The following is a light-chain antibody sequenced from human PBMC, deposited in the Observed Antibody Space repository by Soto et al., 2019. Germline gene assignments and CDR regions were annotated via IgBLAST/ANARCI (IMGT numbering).Light chain of an antibody. CDR1: QSVSSSY. J-gene: IGKJ5*01. Sequence: EIVLTQSPGTLSLSPGERATLSCRASQSVSSSYLAWYQQKPGQAPRLLINGASSRATGIPDRFSGSGSGTDFTLTISRLEPEDFAVYYCQQYGTSPPSTFGQGTGLEIK. CDR3: QQYGTSPPST. V-gene: IGKV3-20*01. CDR2: GAS.